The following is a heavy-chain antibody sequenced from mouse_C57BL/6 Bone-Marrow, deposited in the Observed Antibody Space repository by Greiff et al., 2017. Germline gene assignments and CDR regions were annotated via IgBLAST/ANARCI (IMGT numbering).Heavy chain of an antibody. V-gene: IGHV1-80*01. D-gene: IGHD1-3*01. J-gene: IGHJ4*01. CDR2: IYPGDGDT. Sequence: QVQLQQSGAELVKPGASVKISCKASGYAFSSYWMNWVQQRPGKGLEWIGQIYPGDGDTNYNGKFKGKATLTADTYSSTAYMQLNSLTSKDSAVYFCASSSYSSAIDYWGQGTSVTVSS. CDR1: GYAFSSYW. CDR3: ASSSYSSAIDY.